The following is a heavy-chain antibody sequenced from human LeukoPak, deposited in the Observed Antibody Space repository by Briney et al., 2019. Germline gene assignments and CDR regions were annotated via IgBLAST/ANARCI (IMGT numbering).Heavy chain of an antibody. CDR2: IRYDGSNK. J-gene: IGHJ4*02. Sequence: GGSLRLSCAASGFTFSSYGMHWVRQAPGKGLEWVALIRYDGSNKYYADSVKGRFTISRDNSKNTLYLQMNSLRAEDTAVYYCAKDGEITFGGVMIGYFDYWGQGTLVTVSS. CDR1: GFTFSSYG. V-gene: IGHV3-30*02. D-gene: IGHD3-16*01. CDR3: AKDGEITFGGVMIGYFDY.